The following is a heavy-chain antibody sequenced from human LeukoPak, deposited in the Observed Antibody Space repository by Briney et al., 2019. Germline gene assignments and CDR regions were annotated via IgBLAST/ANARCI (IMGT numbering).Heavy chain of an antibody. CDR2: ISYDGGGK. J-gene: IGHJ4*02. D-gene: IGHD6-13*01. V-gene: IGHV3-30*02. Sequence: PGGSLRLSCAASGFSFSSYGMHWVRQAPGKGLEWVAFISYDGGGKWYADSVKGRLTISRDNSKNTLYLQMNSLRPEDTAVYYCVKGRTSSWAFDYWGQGTLVTVSS. CDR1: GFSFSSYG. CDR3: VKGRTSSWAFDY.